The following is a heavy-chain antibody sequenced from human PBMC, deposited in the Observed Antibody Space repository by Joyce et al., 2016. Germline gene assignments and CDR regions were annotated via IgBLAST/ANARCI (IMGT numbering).Heavy chain of an antibody. J-gene: IGHJ4*02. CDR2: IKPNSRAT. CDR1: GYTFTGHY. Sequence: QVQLVQSGAEVKKPGASVKVSCKTSGYTFTGHYLHWVRQAPGQGLEWMGWIKPNSRATLYSQKFQGRVTMTRDTSITTVYMDLGGLRFDDTAVYYCTRRSRTGSGFDYWGQGTLVTVSS. V-gene: IGHV1-2*02. D-gene: IGHD1-14*01. CDR3: TRRSRTGSGFDY.